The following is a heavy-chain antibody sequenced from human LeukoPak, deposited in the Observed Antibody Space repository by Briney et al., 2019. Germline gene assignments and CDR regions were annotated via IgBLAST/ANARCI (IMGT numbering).Heavy chain of an antibody. Sequence: SETLSLTCTVSGGAISSYYWSWIRQPAGKGLEWIGRIYTSGSTNYNPSLKSRVTISVDTSKNQFSLKLSSVTAADTAVYYCARDIVKYYDILTGYYPDAFDIWGQGTMVTVSS. V-gene: IGHV4-4*07. CDR2: IYTSGST. CDR1: GGAISSYY. CDR3: ARDIVKYYDILTGYYPDAFDI. J-gene: IGHJ3*02. D-gene: IGHD3-9*01.